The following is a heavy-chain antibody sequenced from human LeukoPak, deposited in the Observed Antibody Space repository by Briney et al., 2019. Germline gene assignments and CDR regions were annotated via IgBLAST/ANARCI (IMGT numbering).Heavy chain of an antibody. V-gene: IGHV3-74*01. D-gene: IGHD2-2*02. CDR3: ATAIVVVPATIPGRIPVAFDI. CDR2: INSDGSST. CDR1: GFTFSSYW. Sequence: GGSLRLSCAASGFTFSSYWMHWVRQAPGKGLVWVSRINSDGSSTSYADSVKGRFTISRDNAKNTLYLQMNSLRAEDTAVYYCATAIVVVPATIPGRIPVAFDIWGQGTMVTVSS. J-gene: IGHJ3*02.